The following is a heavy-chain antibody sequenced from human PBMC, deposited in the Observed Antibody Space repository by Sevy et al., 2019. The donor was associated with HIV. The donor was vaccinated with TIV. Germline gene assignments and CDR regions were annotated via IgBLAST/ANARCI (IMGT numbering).Heavy chain of an antibody. D-gene: IGHD3-3*01. V-gene: IGHV1-69*13. Sequence: ASVKVSCKDSGGTFSSYAISWVRQAPGQGLEWMGGIIPIFGTANYAQKFQGRVTITADESTSTAYMELSSLRSEDTAVYYCARAPNTIFGVDEYYFDYWGQGTLVTVSS. CDR3: ARAPNTIFGVDEYYFDY. CDR2: IIPIFGTA. J-gene: IGHJ4*02. CDR1: GGTFSSYA.